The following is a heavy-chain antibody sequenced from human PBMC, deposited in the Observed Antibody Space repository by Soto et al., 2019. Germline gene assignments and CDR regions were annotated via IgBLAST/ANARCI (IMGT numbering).Heavy chain of an antibody. D-gene: IGHD5-18*01. CDR1: GGTFGSHG. J-gene: IGHJ4*02. CDR2: FIAMLGTP. V-gene: IGHV1-69*13. CDR3: ARGAMANFDY. Sequence: GASVKVSCKASGGTFGSHGIAWVRQAPGQGLEWVGGFIAMLGTPTYAKKVQGRATITADESLTSSYLELRSLRSEDTAVYFCARGAMANFDYWGQGTVVTSPQ.